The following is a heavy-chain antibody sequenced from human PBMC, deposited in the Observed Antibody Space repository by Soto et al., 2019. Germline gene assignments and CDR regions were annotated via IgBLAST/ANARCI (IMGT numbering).Heavy chain of an antibody. D-gene: IGHD2-2*01. CDR3: ARHKGSTTPGGYYYYMDV. V-gene: IGHV4-59*08. CDR1: GGSISSYY. Sequence: QVQLQESGPGLVKPSETLSLTCTVSGGSISSYYWSWIRQPPGKGLEWIGYIYYSGSTNYNPSLTSRVTISVDTSKNQFSLKLSSVTAADTAVYYCARHKGSTTPGGYYYYMDVWGKGTTVTVSS. CDR2: IYYSGST. J-gene: IGHJ6*03.